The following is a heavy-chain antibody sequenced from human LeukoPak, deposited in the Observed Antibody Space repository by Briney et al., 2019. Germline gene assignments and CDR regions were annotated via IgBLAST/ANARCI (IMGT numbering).Heavy chain of an antibody. J-gene: IGHJ4*02. CDR3: ARGIAARPAY. Sequence: GGSLRLSCAASGFTFSSYEMNWVRQAPGKGLEWVSYISSSGSTIYYADSVKGRFTISRDNAKSSLYLQMNSLRAEDTAVYYCARGIAARPAYWGQGTLVTVSS. CDR1: GFTFSSYE. CDR2: ISSSGSTI. D-gene: IGHD6-6*01. V-gene: IGHV3-48*03.